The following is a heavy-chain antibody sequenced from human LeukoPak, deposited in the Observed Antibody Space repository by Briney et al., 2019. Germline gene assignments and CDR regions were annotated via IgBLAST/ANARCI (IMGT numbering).Heavy chain of an antibody. Sequence: GESLKISCKGSGYSFTSYWIGWVRQMPGKGLEWMGIIYPGDSDTRYSPSFQGQVTISADKSISTAYLQWSSLKASDTAMYYRARQQNYGGPYYYYYGMDVWGQGTTVTVSS. J-gene: IGHJ6*02. CDR1: GYSFTSYW. CDR2: IYPGDSDT. D-gene: IGHD1-7*01. V-gene: IGHV5-51*01. CDR3: ARQQNYGGPYYYYYGMDV.